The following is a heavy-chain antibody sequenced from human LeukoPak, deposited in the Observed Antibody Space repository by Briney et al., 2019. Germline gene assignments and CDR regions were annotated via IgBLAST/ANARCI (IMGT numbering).Heavy chain of an antibody. CDR3: TSWGDTTAEYFQR. Sequence: GGSLRLSCVVSGFTFNRCWMNWVRQAPGKGLEWVAHINPDGRDTYYVDSVKGRFTISRDNAQNSMYLQMNSLRVEDTAVYYCTSWGDTTAEYFQRWGQCTLVTVSS. D-gene: IGHD2-21*02. CDR1: GFTFNRCW. CDR2: INPDGRDT. J-gene: IGHJ1*01. V-gene: IGHV3-7*01.